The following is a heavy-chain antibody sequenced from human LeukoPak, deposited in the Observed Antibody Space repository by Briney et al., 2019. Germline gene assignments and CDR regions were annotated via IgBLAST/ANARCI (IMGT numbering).Heavy chain of an antibody. D-gene: IGHD4-17*01. CDR2: INYSGRT. J-gene: IGHJ4*02. CDR3: ARASDSTVTTPLDY. CDR1: GGYISSFY. V-gene: IGHV4-59*01. Sequence: SETLSLTCTVSGGYISSFYWTWIRQPPGKGLGWIGYINYSGRTNYNPSLQSRVTISVDTSENQFSLRLSSVTAADTAVYYCARASDSTVTTPLDYWGQGTLVTVSS.